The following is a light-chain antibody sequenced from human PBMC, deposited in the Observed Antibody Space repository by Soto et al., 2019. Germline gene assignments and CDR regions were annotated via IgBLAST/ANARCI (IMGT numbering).Light chain of an antibody. CDR2: SAS. CDR3: QQLSRYPLT. Sequence: DIQLTQSPSVLSASVGDTVTIICRPSQALRTYLARYQQKAGKAPDLLIYSASTIQSGVPSRFSGSGSETEFSLTIRDLQPEDFATYYCQQLSRYPLTFGGGTKVDIK. V-gene: IGKV1-9*01. CDR1: QALRTY. J-gene: IGKJ4*01.